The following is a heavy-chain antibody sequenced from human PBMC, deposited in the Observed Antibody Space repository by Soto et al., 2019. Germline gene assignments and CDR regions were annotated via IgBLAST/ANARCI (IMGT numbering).Heavy chain of an antibody. CDR3: TTGLQGYYCDSSGYMG. V-gene: IGHV3-15*01. Sequence: PGGSLRLSCAASGFTFSNAWMSWVRQAPGKGLEWVGRIKSKTDGGTTDYAAPVKGRFTISRDDSKNTLYLQMNSLKTEDTAVYYCTTGLQGYYCDSSGYMGWGQGTLVTVSS. D-gene: IGHD3-22*01. J-gene: IGHJ4*02. CDR2: IKSKTDGGTT. CDR1: GFTFSNAW.